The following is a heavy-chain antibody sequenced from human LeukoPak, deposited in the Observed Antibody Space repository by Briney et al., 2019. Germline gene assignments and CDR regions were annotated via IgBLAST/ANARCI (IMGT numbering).Heavy chain of an antibody. J-gene: IGHJ4*02. CDR3: AKDGNVGYYDFWSGYYYFDY. CDR1: GFTFSSYG. D-gene: IGHD3-3*01. Sequence: PGRSLRLSCAASGFTFSSYGIHWVRQAPGKGLEWVAVISFDGSNKYYADSVKGRFTISRDNSKNTLYLQMNSLRAEDTAIYYCAKDGNVGYYDFWSGYYYFDYWGQGTLVTVSS. V-gene: IGHV3-30*18. CDR2: ISFDGSNK.